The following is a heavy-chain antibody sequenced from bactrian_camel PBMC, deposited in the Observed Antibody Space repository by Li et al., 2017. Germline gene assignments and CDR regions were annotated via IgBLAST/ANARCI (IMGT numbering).Heavy chain of an antibody. Sequence: QLVESGGGSVQPGESLKLSCTASGFNFKISGMSWARQAPGKGLEWVSSIAGSGSRTFYTDSVKGRFTISKDNAKNSLYLQMNSLTPEDTAIYICAAGCGLTFNTFGQGTQVTVS. J-gene: IGHJ4*01. CDR1: GFNFKISG. V-gene: IGHV3S40*01. D-gene: IGHD1*01. CDR2: IAGSGSRT.